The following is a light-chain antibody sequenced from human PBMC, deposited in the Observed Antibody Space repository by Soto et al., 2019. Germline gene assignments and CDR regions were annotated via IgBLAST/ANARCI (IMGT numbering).Light chain of an antibody. V-gene: IGKV3-20*01. CDR2: GAS. J-gene: IGKJ1*01. Sequence: EIVLTQSPGTLSLSPGERATLSCRASQTFSNYLAWYQQKPGQAPRLLIYGASSRATGIPDRFSGSGSGTDFTLTISRLEPEEFAVYYCQQYGSSPWTFGQGTKV. CDR1: QTFSNY. CDR3: QQYGSSPWT.